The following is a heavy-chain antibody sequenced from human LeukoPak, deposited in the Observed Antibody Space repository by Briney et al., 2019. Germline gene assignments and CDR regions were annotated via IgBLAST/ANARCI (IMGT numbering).Heavy chain of an antibody. CDR3: ARAAPRWTYYDFWSGLDY. CDR2: IYHSGST. Sequence: SETLSLTCTVSGYSTSSGYYWGWIRQPPGKGLEWIGSIYHSGSTYYNPSLKSRVTISVDTSKNQFSLKLSSVTAADTAVYYCARAAPRWTYYDFWSGLDYWGQGTLVTVSS. D-gene: IGHD3-3*01. V-gene: IGHV4-38-2*02. CDR1: GYSTSSGYY. J-gene: IGHJ4*02.